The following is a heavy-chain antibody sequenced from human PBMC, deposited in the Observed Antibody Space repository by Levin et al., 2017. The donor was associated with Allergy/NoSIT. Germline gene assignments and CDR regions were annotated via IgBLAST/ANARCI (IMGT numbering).Heavy chain of an antibody. D-gene: IGHD3-10*01. Sequence: GGSLRLSCAASGFTFSSYYMHWVRQAPGKGLVWVSRINSGGSSTSYADSVKGRFTISRDNAKNTLYLQMNSLRAEDTAVYYCARDYEGRGNGAFDIWGQGTMVTVSS. CDR2: INSGGSST. V-gene: IGHV3-74*01. CDR1: GFTFSSYY. J-gene: IGHJ3*02. CDR3: ARDYEGRGNGAFDI.